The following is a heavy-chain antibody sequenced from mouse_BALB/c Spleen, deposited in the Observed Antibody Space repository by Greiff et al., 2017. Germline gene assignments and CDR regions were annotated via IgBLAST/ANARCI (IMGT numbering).Heavy chain of an antibody. V-gene: IGHV2-6-4*01. CDR1: GFSLSRYS. D-gene: IGHD1-1*01. CDR2: IWGGGST. Sequence: VKLVESGPGLVAPSQSLSITCTVSGFSLSRYSVHWVRQPPGKGLEWLGMIWGGGSTDYNSALKSRLSISKDNSKSQVFLKMNSLQTDDTAMYYCARNPLYYGSSTGYFDYWGQGTTLTVSS. J-gene: IGHJ2*01. CDR3: ARNPLYYGSSTGYFDY.